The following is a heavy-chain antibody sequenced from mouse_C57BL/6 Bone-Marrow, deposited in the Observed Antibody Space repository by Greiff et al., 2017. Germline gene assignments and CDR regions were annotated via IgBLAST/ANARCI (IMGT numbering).Heavy chain of an antibody. Sequence: EVMLVESGGGLVQPGGSLKLSCAASGFTFSDYYMYWVRQTPEKRLEWVAYISNGGGSTYYPDTVKGRFTISRDNAKNTLYLQMSRLKSEDTAMYYCARPLYYGNFAWFAYWGQGTLVTGSA. J-gene: IGHJ3*01. CDR2: ISNGGGST. CDR1: GFTFSDYY. CDR3: ARPLYYGNFAWFAY. D-gene: IGHD2-1*01. V-gene: IGHV5-12*01.